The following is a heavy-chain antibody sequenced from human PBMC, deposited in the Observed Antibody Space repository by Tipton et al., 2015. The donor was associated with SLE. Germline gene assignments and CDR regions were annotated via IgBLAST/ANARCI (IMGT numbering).Heavy chain of an antibody. CDR2: INQDGSEK. V-gene: IGHV3-7*01. J-gene: IGHJ4*02. CDR1: GFTFSNHW. CDR3: ARGGNNWNEAGY. Sequence: GSLRPSCAASGFTFSNHWMSWVRQAPGKGLEWVANINQDGSEKYHVDSVKGRFTISRDNAKNSLYLQMNSLRAEDTAVYYCARGGNNWNEAGYWGQGTLVTVSS. D-gene: IGHD1-20*01.